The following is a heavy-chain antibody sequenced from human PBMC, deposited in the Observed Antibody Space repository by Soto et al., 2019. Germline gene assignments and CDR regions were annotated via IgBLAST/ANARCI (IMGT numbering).Heavy chain of an antibody. D-gene: IGHD6-19*01. J-gene: IGHJ4*02. CDR3: ARDRLYSSGWSDY. V-gene: IGHV1-18*01. CDR1: GYTFTSYG. Sequence: ASVKVSCKASGYTFTSYGISWVRQAPGQGLEWMGWISAYNGNTNYAQKLQGRVTMTTDTSTSTAHMELRSLRSDDTAVYYCARDRLYSSGWSDYWGQGTLVTVSS. CDR2: ISAYNGNT.